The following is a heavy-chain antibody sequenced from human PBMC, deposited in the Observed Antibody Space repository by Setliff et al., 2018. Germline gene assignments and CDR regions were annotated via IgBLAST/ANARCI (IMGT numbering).Heavy chain of an antibody. Sequence: PSETLSLTCTVSGGSISTNTYFWGWIRQSPGKGLERIGNTYYSGDAYYNPSLKSRVTISVDTSRNQFSLKLSSVTAADTAVYYCARHVGSRSRGYNYYYYYMDVWGKGTTVTVSS. CDR2: TYYSGDA. J-gene: IGHJ6*03. D-gene: IGHD3-10*01. V-gene: IGHV4-39*01. CDR3: ARHVGSRSRGYNYYYYYMDV. CDR1: GGSISTNTYF.